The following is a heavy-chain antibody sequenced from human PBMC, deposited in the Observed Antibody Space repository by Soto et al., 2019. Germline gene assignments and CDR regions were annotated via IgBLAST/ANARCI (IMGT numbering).Heavy chain of an antibody. J-gene: IGHJ5*02. CDR2: IKQDGSEK. Sequence: GGSLRLSCAASGFTFSSYWMSWVRQASGKGLEWVANIKQDGSEKYYADSVKGRFTISRDNAKNSLYLQMNSLRAEDTAVYYCAREWKSGPQLDPWGQGTLVTVSS. CDR3: AREWKSGPQLDP. D-gene: IGHD1-1*01. V-gene: IGHV3-7*01. CDR1: GFTFSSYW.